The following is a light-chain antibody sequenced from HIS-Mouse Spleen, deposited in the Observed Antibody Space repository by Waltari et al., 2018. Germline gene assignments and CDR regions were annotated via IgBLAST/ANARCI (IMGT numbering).Light chain of an antibody. J-gene: IGLJ3*02. CDR1: SSDVGGYNY. V-gene: IGLV2-11*01. CDR3: CSYAGSYTWV. Sequence: QSALTQPRPVSGSPGQSVTISCTGTSSDVGGYNYFPWYQQHPGKAPKLMIYDVSKRPSGVPDRFSGSKSGNTASLTISGLQAEDEADYYCCSYAGSYTWVFGGGTKLTVL. CDR2: DVS.